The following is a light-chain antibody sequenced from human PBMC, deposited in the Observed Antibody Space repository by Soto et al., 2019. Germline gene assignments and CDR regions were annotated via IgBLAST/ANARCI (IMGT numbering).Light chain of an antibody. CDR3: QSYDSSLSGGV. J-gene: IGLJ3*02. Sequence: VLTQPPSVSGAPGQRVTISCTGSSSNIGAGYDVHWYQQLPGTAPKLLIYGNSNRPSGVPDRFSGSKSGTSGSLAITGLQAEDEADYYCQSYDSSLSGGVFGGGTKVTVL. CDR2: GNS. V-gene: IGLV1-40*01. CDR1: SSNIGAGYD.